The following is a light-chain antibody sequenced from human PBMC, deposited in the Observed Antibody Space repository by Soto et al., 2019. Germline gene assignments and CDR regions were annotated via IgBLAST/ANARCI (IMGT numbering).Light chain of an antibody. J-gene: IGKJ5*01. CDR1: QSVSNNY. CDR2: GAS. V-gene: IGKV3D-20*02. Sequence: EIVLTQSPGTLSLSPGERATLSCRASQSVSNNYLAWYQQKPGQAPRLLIYGASSRATGIPDRFSGSGSGTEFTLTISRLEPEDFAVYYCQQRSNWPSITFGQGTRREIK. CDR3: QQRSNWPSIT.